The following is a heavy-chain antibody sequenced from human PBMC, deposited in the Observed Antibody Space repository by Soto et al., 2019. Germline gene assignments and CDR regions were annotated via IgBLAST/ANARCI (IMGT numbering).Heavy chain of an antibody. CDR2: IITMCETV. Sequence: QEQLLQSGAEVRNPGSSVKVSCKASGGTFDNYAVSWVRQAPGQGLEWMGGIITMCETVNYAQRFQGRLTIAADESKSTASTELTSLAAGDTVIYFCARGLRTGNYGMDVWGQGTTVTFSS. CDR1: GGTFDNYA. CDR3: ARGLRTGNYGMDV. V-gene: IGHV1-69*01. J-gene: IGHJ6*02. D-gene: IGHD2-15*01.